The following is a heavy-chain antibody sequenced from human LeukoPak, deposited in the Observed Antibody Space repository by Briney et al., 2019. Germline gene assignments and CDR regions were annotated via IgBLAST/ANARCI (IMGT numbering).Heavy chain of an antibody. CDR3: ARDRGYSYGYDY. V-gene: IGHV4-59*01. CDR1: GGSISSYY. J-gene: IGHJ4*02. CDR2: IYYSWST. Sequence: SETLSLTCAVSGGSISSYYWSWIRQPPGKGLEWIGYIYYSWSTNYSPSLKSRVTISVDTSKNQFSLKLSSVTAADTAVYYCARDRGYSYGYDYWGQGTLVTVSS. D-gene: IGHD5-18*01.